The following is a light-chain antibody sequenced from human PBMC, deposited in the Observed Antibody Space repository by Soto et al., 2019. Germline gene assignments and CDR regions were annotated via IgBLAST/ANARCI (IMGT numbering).Light chain of an antibody. V-gene: IGKV3-11*01. CDR1: QNVRGY. Sequence: DIVLTQSPATLSLSPGERATLSCRASQNVRGYLAWYQQKPGQAPRLLIYDASNRATGTSARFSGSGSGTDFTLTISSLESEDFATYYCQQYHTYRTFGQGTKVEIK. CDR2: DAS. J-gene: IGKJ1*01. CDR3: QQYHTYRT.